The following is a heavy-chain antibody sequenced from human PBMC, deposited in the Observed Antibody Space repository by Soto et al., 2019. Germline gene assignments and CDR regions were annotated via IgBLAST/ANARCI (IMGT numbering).Heavy chain of an antibody. Sequence: SETLSLTCTVSGGSISSSSYYWGWIRQPPGKGLEWIGSIYYSGSTYYNPSLKSRVTISVDTSKNQFSLKLSSVTAADTAVYYCARSYFDWFLHYYYMDVWGKGTTVTVSS. J-gene: IGHJ6*03. CDR2: IYYSGST. V-gene: IGHV4-39*01. D-gene: IGHD3-9*01. CDR3: ARSYFDWFLHYYYMDV. CDR1: GGSISSSSYY.